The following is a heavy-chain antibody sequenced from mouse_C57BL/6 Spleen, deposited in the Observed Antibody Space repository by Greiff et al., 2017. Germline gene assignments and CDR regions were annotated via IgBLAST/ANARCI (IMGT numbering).Heavy chain of an antibody. V-gene: IGHV3-6*01. CDR1: GYSITSGYY. CDR2: ISYDGSN. D-gene: IGHD4-1*01. J-gene: IGHJ2*01. Sequence: EVKLMESGPGLVKPSQSLSLTCSVTGYSITSGYYWNWIRQFPGNKLEWMGYISYDGSNNYNPSLKNRISITRDTSKNQFFLKLNSVTTEDTATYYCARSGLGRPLDYWGQGTTLTVSS. CDR3: ARSGLGRPLDY.